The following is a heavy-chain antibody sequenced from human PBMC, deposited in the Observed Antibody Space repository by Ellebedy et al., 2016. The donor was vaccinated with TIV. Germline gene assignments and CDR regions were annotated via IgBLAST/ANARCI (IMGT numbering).Heavy chain of an antibody. D-gene: IGHD1-26*01. V-gene: IGHV5-51*01. Sequence: GESLKISCKGSGYTFTTYWIGWLRQMPGRGLEWMWLVYPGDSDTRYSPSFRGQVTISADRSISTAYLQWSSLKASDTAIYYCARHPQLGSYRFDFWGQGTLVTVSS. CDR1: GYTFTTYW. CDR3: ARHPQLGSYRFDF. J-gene: IGHJ4*02. CDR2: VYPGDSDT.